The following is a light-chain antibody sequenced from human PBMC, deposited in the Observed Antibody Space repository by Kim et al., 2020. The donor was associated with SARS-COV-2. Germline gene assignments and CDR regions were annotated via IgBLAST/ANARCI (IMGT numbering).Light chain of an antibody. Sequence: VSPGERATLSCWASQSVDNNVAWYHQKPGQAPRLLIYGASTRATDIPARFSGSGSGTEFILTISSLPSEDVGVYYCQQYHDWPLYTFGQGTKMEI. J-gene: IGKJ2*01. CDR1: QSVDNN. V-gene: IGKV3-15*01. CDR2: GAS. CDR3: QQYHDWPLYT.